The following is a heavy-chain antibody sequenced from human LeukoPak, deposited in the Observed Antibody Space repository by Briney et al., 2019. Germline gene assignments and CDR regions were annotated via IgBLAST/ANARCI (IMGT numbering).Heavy chain of an antibody. Sequence: GGSLRLSCAASGFTFSNDCMSWVRQAPGKGLEWMASIKGDGSDKYYVDSVKGRFTISRDNAKNSMYLQMNSLRAEDTAVYYCARDPETKRGRDGLDYWGPGTLVIVSS. CDR2: IKGDGSDK. CDR1: GFTFSNDC. J-gene: IGHJ4*02. CDR3: ARDPETKRGRDGLDY. V-gene: IGHV3-7*01. D-gene: IGHD1-14*01.